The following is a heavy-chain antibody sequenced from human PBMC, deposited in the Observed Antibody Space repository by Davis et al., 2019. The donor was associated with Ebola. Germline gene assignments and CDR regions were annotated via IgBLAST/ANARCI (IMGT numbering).Heavy chain of an antibody. Sequence: PGGPLEPSCQPSGSPLGSYPRSWFRQAPGRGRGGVVFFKGKVIGGTPKTAASVKGRFTISRDDSKSIAYLQMNSLKTEDTAVYYCTRDEGYFGDYSNYHYYYGMDVWGQGTTVTVSS. CDR1: GSPLGSYP. D-gene: IGHD4-11*01. CDR2: FKGKVIGGTP. CDR3: TRDEGYFGDYSNYHYYYGMDV. V-gene: IGHV3-49*03. J-gene: IGHJ6*02.